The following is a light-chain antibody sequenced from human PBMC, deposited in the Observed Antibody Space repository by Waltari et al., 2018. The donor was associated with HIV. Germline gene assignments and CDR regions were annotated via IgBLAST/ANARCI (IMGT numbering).Light chain of an antibody. J-gene: IGLJ3*02. V-gene: IGLV1-44*01. CDR2: NNN. Sequence: QSVLIQPPSASGTPGQRVSISCSGRNSNIGSNTVHWYQHIPGTAPKLLIYNNNQRPSGVPDRFSGSKSGTSASLAIIGLQSEDEADYFCAAWADSLNGPVFGGGTKLTVL. CDR1: NSNIGSNT. CDR3: AAWADSLNGPV.